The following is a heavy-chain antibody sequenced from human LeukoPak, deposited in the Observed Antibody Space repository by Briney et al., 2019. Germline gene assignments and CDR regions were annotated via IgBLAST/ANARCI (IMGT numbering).Heavy chain of an antibody. V-gene: IGHV3-11*01. CDR3: ARDQGVPGVLYFDY. Sequence: GGSLRLSCVASGFTFSDYYMSWIRQAPGKGLEWVSSISSSGSTIYYADSVKGRFTISRDNAKNSLYLQMNSLRAEDTAVDYCARDQGVPGVLYFDYWGQGTLVTVSS. CDR2: ISSSGSTI. J-gene: IGHJ4*02. D-gene: IGHD3-10*01. CDR1: GFTFSDYY.